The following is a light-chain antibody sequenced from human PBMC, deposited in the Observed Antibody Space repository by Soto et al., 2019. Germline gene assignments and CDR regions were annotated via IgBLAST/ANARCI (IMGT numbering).Light chain of an antibody. CDR2: KNN. CDR3: AAWDDSLSGVL. V-gene: IGLV1-47*01. CDR1: SSNIGSNY. J-gene: IGLJ2*01. Sequence: QSVLTQPPSASGTPGQRVTISCSGSSSNIGSNYVYWYQQYPGTAPKLLIYKNNQRPSGVPDRFSGSKSGTSASLAISGLRSEDEADYYCAAWDDSLSGVLIGGGTQLTVL.